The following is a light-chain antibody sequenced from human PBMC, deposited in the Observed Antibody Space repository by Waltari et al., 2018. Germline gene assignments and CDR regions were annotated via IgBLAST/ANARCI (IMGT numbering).Light chain of an antibody. J-gene: IGLJ3*02. Sequence: QAVLPQAPSLTVSPGGTVTLTCGSSTGAVTNGHSPYWFQQKSGQAPRTLIYDTTDRHPWTPAGFSGCLAGGKAALILSGAQPEDEADYYCFLSYGGARVFGGGTKLTVL. CDR2: DTT. CDR1: TGAVTNGHS. CDR3: FLSYGGARV. V-gene: IGLV7-46*01.